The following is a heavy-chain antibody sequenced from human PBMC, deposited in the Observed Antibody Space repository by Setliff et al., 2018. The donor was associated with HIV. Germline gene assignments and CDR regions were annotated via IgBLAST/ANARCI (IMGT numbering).Heavy chain of an antibody. CDR2: INHSGST. V-gene: IGHV4-34*01. CDR3: ARVDGYDFWSGYYTPHAFDI. J-gene: IGHJ3*02. Sequence: KASETLSLTCAVYGGSFSGYYWSWIRQPPGKGLEWIGEINHSGSTNYNTSLKSRVTISVDTSKDQFSLKLSSVTAADTAVYYCARVDGYDFWSGYYTPHAFDIWGQGTMVTVSS. D-gene: IGHD3-3*01. CDR1: GGSFSGYY.